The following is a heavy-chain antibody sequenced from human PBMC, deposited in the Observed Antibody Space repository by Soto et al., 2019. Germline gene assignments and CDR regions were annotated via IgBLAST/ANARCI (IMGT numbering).Heavy chain of an antibody. CDR2: ITRDSAYI. Sequence: EVQLMESGGGLVKPGGSLRLSCAASGFTFSFYTMVWVRQAPGKGLEWVSSITRDSAYIYYADSMKGRFTISRDNAKNSLYLQMNSLRAEDTAVYYCAKARIEPYCSGGRCPPPDYWGQGTLVTVSS. CDR1: GFTFSFYT. J-gene: IGHJ4*02. D-gene: IGHD2-15*01. V-gene: IGHV3-21*01. CDR3: AKARIEPYCSGGRCPPPDY.